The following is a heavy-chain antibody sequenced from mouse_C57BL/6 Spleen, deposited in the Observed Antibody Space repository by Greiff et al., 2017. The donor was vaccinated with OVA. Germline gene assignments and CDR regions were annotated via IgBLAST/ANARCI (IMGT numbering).Heavy chain of an antibody. J-gene: IGHJ2*01. CDR3: AYYGSSLYFDY. Sequence: QVQLQQPGAELVKPGASVKLSCKASGYTFTSYWMHWVKQRPGQGLEWIGMIHPNSGSTNYNEKFKSKATLTVDKSSSTAYMQLSSLTSEDSAVYYCAYYGSSLYFDYWGQGTTLTVSS. CDR1: GYTFTSYW. D-gene: IGHD1-1*01. CDR2: IHPNSGST. V-gene: IGHV1-64*01.